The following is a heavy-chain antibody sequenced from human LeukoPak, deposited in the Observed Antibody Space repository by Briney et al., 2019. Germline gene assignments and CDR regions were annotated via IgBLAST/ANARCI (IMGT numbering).Heavy chain of an antibody. V-gene: IGHV5-51*03. CDR2: IYPGDSGT. D-gene: IGHD3-9*01. Sequence: PGESLKISCKGSGYSFTSYWIGWVRQMPGKGLEWMGIIYPGDSGTRYSPSFQGQVTISADKSISTAYLQWSSLKASDTAMYYCARRGAVYDILTGYYPPYFDYWGQGTLVTVSS. CDR1: GYSFTSYW. J-gene: IGHJ4*02. CDR3: ARRGAVYDILTGYYPPYFDY.